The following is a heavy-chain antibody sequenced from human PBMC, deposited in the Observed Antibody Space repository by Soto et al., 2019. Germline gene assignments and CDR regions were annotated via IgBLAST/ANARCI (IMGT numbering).Heavy chain of an antibody. CDR1: GGSISGYY. CDR3: ARARYDSSGYYYFDY. V-gene: IGHV4-59*01. CDR2: IYYSGST. J-gene: IGHJ4*02. Sequence: SETLSLTCTVSGGSISGYYWSWIRQPPGRGLEWIGYIYYSGSTIYNPSLKSRVTISVDTSKNQFSLKLSSVTAADTAVYYCARARYDSSGYYYFDYWGQGTLVTVSS. D-gene: IGHD3-22*01.